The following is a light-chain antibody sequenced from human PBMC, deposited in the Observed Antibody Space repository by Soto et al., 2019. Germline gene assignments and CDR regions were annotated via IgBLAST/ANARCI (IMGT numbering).Light chain of an antibody. Sequence: AIQMTQSPSSLSASVGDRVTITCRASQGIRNELGWYQQKPGKAPKFLIYAASSLQSGVPSRFSGSGSGTDFTLTINSLQPEDFATYYCLQDYNYPWTFGPGTKVEVK. V-gene: IGKV1-6*01. CDR2: AAS. J-gene: IGKJ1*01. CDR1: QGIRNE. CDR3: LQDYNYPWT.